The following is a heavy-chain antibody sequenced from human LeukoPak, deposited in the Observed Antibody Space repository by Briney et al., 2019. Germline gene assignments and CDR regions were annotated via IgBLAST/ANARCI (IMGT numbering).Heavy chain of an antibody. Sequence: GGSLRLSCAASGFTFSSYWMHWVRQAPGKGLVWVSRINSDGSSTSYADSVKGRFTISRDNAKNSLYLQMNSPRAEDTAVYYCARHSSSWRLDYYYYMDVWGQGTTVTVSS. D-gene: IGHD6-13*01. J-gene: IGHJ6*03. CDR3: ARHSSSWRLDYYYYMDV. CDR2: INSDGSST. V-gene: IGHV3-74*01. CDR1: GFTFSSYW.